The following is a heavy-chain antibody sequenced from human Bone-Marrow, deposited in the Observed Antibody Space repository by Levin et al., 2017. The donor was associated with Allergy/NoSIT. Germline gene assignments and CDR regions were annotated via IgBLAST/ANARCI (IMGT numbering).Heavy chain of an antibody. Sequence: PSETLSLTCAASGFTFSSYAMTWVRQAPGKGLEWISGLSGRGETTYYADSVKGRFTISRDKDKNTLFLQLNSLRTEDTALFYCAKWVRGSDGGWFFDFWGRGTLVTVSS. V-gene: IGHV3-23*01. J-gene: IGHJ2*01. CDR1: GFTFSSYA. CDR2: LSGRGETT. D-gene: IGHD3-16*01. CDR3: AKWVRGSDGGWFFDF.